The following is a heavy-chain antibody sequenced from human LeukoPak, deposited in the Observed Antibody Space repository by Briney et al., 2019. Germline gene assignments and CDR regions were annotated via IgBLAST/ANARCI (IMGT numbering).Heavy chain of an antibody. D-gene: IGHD3-3*01. CDR3: ARPHYDFWSGYPYAFDI. V-gene: IGHV5-51*01. J-gene: IGHJ3*02. CDR2: IYPGDSDT. CDR1: GYSFTSYW. Sequence: GESLKISCKGSGYSFTSYWIGWVRQMPGKGLEWMGIIYPGDSDTRYSPSFQGQVTISADKSISTAYLQWSSLKASDTAMYYCARPHYDFWSGYPYAFDIWGQGTMVTVSS.